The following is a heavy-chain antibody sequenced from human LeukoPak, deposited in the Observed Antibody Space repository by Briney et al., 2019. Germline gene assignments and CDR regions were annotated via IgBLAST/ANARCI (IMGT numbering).Heavy chain of an antibody. CDR3: ARSRGGFGDYGSWFDP. CDR2: LHDSGTS. D-gene: IGHD4-17*01. CDR1: GGSLSSYF. J-gene: IGHJ5*02. V-gene: IGHV4-59*01. Sequence: PSETLSLTCTVSGGSLSSYFWNWIRQPPGKGLEWIGYLHDSGTSNYNPSLKSRVTIALDTSKSQFSLKLTSVTAADTAIYYCARSRGGFGDYGSWFDPWGQGTLVIVSS.